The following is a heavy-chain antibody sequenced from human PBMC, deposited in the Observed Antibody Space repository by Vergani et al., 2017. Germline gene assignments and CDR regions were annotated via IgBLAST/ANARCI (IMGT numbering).Heavy chain of an antibody. V-gene: IGHV1-46*03. D-gene: IGHD3-10*01. CDR3: ARPNGDSRPPDPRCLDY. J-gene: IGHJ4*02. CDR2: INPIGGST. CDR1: GYTFTNYY. Sequence: QVLLVQSGAAVKKPGASVRVSCKTSGYTFTNYYIHWVRQAPGQGLEWMGIINPIGGSTTYTQQFQGRLTMTRDTSTSTVYMDLSNLRSEDTAVYYCARPNGDSRPPDPRCLDYWGQGTLVTGSS.